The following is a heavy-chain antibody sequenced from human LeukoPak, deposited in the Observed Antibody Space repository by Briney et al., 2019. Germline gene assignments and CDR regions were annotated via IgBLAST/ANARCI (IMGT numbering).Heavy chain of an antibody. CDR3: ARGRSVDY. CDR1: GVSINSHY. CDR2: ISYSGST. V-gene: IGHV4-59*11. Sequence: PSETLSLTCSVSGVSINSHYWNWIRQSPGKGLEWIGFISYSGSTDYNPSLKSRVTISFDTSENQISLRLTSVTAADTAVYYCARGRSVDYWGQGTLVTVSS. J-gene: IGHJ4*02.